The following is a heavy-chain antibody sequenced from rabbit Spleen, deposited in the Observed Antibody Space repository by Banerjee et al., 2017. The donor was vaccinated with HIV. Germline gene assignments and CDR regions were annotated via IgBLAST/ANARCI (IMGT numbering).Heavy chain of an antibody. CDR2: IYNGDGST. CDR3: ARGTGVAGYDNPAGGFRL. D-gene: IGHD4-2*01. CDR1: GFSFSSDY. V-gene: IGHV1S47*01. Sequence: QEQLEESGGDLVKPERSLTLTCTASGFSFSSDYWLCWVRQAPGKGPEWIACIYNGDGSTYYASWVNGRFTISRSTSLNTVTLQMTSLTAADTATYFCARGTGVAGYDNPAGGFRLWGQGTLVTVS. J-gene: IGHJ4*01.